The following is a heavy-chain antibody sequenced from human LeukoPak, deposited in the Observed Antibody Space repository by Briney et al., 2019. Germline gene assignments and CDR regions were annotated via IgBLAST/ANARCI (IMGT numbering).Heavy chain of an antibody. J-gene: IGHJ4*02. V-gene: IGHV4-39*07. CDR2: IYYSGST. Sequence: SETLSLTCTVSGGPSSSSSYYWGWIRQPPGKGLEWIGSIYYSGSTYYNPSLKSRVTISVDTSKNQFSLKLSSVTAADTAVYYCARGLLTMVRGAYYFDYWGQGTLVTVSS. CDR1: GGPSSSSSYY. CDR3: ARGLLTMVRGAYYFDY. D-gene: IGHD3-10*01.